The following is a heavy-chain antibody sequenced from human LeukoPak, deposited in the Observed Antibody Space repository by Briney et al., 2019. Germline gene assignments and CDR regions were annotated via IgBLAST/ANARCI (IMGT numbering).Heavy chain of an antibody. D-gene: IGHD2-2*01. J-gene: IGHJ4*02. Sequence: SETLSLTCTVSGGSMSSYYWSWIRQPPGKGLEWVGYIYYSGSTNYNPSLKSRVTISVDTSKNQFSLKLSSVTAADTAVYYCARDRVVPAATFDYWGQGTLVTVSS. V-gene: IGHV4-59*01. CDR2: IYYSGST. CDR3: ARDRVVPAATFDY. CDR1: GGSMSSYY.